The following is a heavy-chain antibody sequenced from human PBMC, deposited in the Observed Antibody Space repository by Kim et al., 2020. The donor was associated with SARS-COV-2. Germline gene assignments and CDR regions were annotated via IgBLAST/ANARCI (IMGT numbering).Heavy chain of an antibody. D-gene: IGHD3-16*02. CDR2: IYSGGST. CDR3: ARAGGYRDPFDY. CDR1: GFIVSGNY. Sequence: GGSLRLSCAASGFIVSGNYMSWVRQAPGKGLEWVSVIYSGGSTYYADSVKGRFTISRDNSKNTLYLQMDSLRAEDTAIYYCARAGGYRDPFDYWGQGTLVTVSS. J-gene: IGHJ4*02. V-gene: IGHV3-53*01.